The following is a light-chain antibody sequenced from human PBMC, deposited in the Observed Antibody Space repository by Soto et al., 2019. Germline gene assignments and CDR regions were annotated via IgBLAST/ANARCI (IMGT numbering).Light chain of an antibody. CDR2: AAS. Sequence: DIQMTQSPSSLSASVGDRVTITCRASQSISSYLNWYQQKPGKAPKLLIYAASSLQSGVPSRFSGSRSGTDFTLTISSLQPEDFETYYCQQSYSTPPWTFGQGTKVVIK. CDR1: QSISSY. V-gene: IGKV1-39*01. CDR3: QQSYSTPPWT. J-gene: IGKJ1*01.